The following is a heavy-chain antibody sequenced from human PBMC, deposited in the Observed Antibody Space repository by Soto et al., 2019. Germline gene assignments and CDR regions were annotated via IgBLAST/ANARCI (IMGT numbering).Heavy chain of an antibody. D-gene: IGHD3-16*02. CDR2: ITPVFGTP. Sequence: SVKVSCKSSGYIFKNYAVTWLRQAPGQGLEWMGGITPVFGTPDYSLKFRDRVTITADESTSTVYMELRSLTSEDTAVYYCARHLYDYVWGSYRHWGQGTLVTVSS. V-gene: IGHV1-69*13. CDR3: ARHLYDYVWGSYRH. J-gene: IGHJ4*02. CDR1: GYIFKNYA.